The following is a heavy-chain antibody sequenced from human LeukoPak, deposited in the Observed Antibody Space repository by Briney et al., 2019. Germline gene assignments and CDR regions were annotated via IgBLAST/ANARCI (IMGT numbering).Heavy chain of an antibody. V-gene: IGHV4-34*01. D-gene: IGHD1-26*01. CDR2: INHSGST. Sequence: SETLSLTCPVYGGSFSGYYWGWIRPPPWKGLEWIGEINHSGSTNYNPSLMSRVTISVDTYKNQYCLKLSSVTAADTAVYYCARGRRRYSGSQTGDYWGQGTLVTVSS. J-gene: IGHJ4*02. CDR3: ARGRRRYSGSQTGDY. CDR1: GGSFSGYY.